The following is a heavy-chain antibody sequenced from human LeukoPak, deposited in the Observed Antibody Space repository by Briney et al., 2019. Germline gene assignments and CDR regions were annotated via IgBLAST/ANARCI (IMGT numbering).Heavy chain of an antibody. J-gene: IGHJ6*02. CDR3: ARDQYYGSGSYYNSYYYYYGMDV. CDR2: ISSSGSTI. CDR1: GFTFSDYY. D-gene: IGHD3-10*01. V-gene: IGHV3-11*01. Sequence: GGSLRLSCAASGFTFSDYYMSWIRQAPGKGLEWVSYISSSGSTIYYADSVKGRFTISRDNAKNSLYLQMNSLRAEDTAVYYCARDQYYGSGSYYNSYYYYYGMDVWGQGTTVTVSS.